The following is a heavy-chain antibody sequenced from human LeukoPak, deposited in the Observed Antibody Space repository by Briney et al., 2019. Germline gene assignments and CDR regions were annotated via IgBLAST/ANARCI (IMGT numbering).Heavy chain of an antibody. CDR3: ARVGLLHYPMDY. V-gene: IGHV1-8*01. Sequence: ASVKVSCKAPGYTFTSYDINWVRQATGQGLEWMGWMNPNSGNTGYARKFQGRVTMTRNTSISTADMELSSLRSEDTAVYYCARVGLLHYPMDYWGRGTLLTVSS. D-gene: IGHD1-26*01. J-gene: IGHJ4*02. CDR1: GYTFTSYD. CDR2: MNPNSGNT.